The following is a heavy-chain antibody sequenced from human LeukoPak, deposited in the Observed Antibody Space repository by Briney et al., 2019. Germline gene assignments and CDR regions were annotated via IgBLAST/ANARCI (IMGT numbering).Heavy chain of an antibody. CDR3: AVAGPGHWFDP. CDR2: ISGYNGNT. V-gene: IGHV1-18*01. CDR1: GYTFTSYG. J-gene: IGHJ5*02. Sequence: GASVKVSCTASGYTFTSYGISWVRQAPGQGLEWMGWISGYNGNTNYEQKLQGRVTMTTDTSTTTAYMDLKTLRSDDTAVYYCAVAGPGHWFDPWGQGTLVTVSS.